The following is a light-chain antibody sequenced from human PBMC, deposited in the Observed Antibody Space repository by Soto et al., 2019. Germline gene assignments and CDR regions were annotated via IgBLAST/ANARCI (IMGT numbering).Light chain of an antibody. J-gene: IGKJ1*01. CDR2: DAS. CDR3: QQYHSFLT. V-gene: IGKV1-5*01. Sequence: DIQMTQSPSTLSASVGDRVTITCRASQSISSWLAWYQQKPGKAPKLLIYDASSLESGVPTRFSGSGSGTEFTLTSSSLPPDDFATYYCQQYHSFLTFGQGTKVEIK. CDR1: QSISSW.